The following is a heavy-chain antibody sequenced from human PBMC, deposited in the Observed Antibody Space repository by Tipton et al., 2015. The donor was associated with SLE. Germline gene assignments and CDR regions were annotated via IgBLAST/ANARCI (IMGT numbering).Heavy chain of an antibody. Sequence: TLSLTCAVYGGSFSGYYWSWIRQPPGKGLEWIGEINHSGSTNYNPSLKSRVTISVDTSKNQFSLKLSSVTAADTAVYYCARGSYDFWSGYLNWFDPWGQGTPVTVSS. V-gene: IGHV4-34*01. CDR2: INHSGST. CDR3: ARGSYDFWSGYLNWFDP. CDR1: GGSFSGYY. J-gene: IGHJ5*02. D-gene: IGHD3-3*01.